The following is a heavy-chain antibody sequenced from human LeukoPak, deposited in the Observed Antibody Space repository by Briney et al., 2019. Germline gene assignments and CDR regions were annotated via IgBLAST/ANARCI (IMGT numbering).Heavy chain of an antibody. CDR3: ARDLGQRYYYGSGSYYNGPGTKYNWFDP. V-gene: IGHV4-61*02. J-gene: IGHJ5*02. D-gene: IGHD3-10*01. Sequence: SETLSLTCTVSGGSISSGSYYWSWIRQPAGKGLEWIGRIYTSGSTNYNPSLKSRVTISVDTSKNQFSLKLSSVTAADTAVYYCARDLGQRYYYGSGSYYNGPGTKYNWFDPWGQGTLVTVSS. CDR2: IYTSGST. CDR1: GGSISSGSYY.